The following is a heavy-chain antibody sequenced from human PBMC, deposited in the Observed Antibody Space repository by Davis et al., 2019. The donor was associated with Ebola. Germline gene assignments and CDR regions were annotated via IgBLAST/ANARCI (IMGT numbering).Heavy chain of an antibody. D-gene: IGHD2-2*01. Sequence: GSLRLSCTVSGGSISSYYWSWIRQPPGKGLEWIGYIYYSGSTNYNPSLKSRVTISVDTSKNQFSLKLSSVTAADTAVYYCARDSVLVPAASYYYYGMDVWGQGTTVTVSS. CDR3: ARDSVLVPAASYYYYGMDV. J-gene: IGHJ6*02. CDR2: IYYSGST. V-gene: IGHV4-59*01. CDR1: GGSISSYY.